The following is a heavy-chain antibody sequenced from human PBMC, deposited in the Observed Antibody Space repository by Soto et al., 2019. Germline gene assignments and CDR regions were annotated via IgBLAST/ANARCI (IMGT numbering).Heavy chain of an antibody. V-gene: IGHV3-21*01. CDR2: ISSSSSYI. J-gene: IGHJ6*02. D-gene: IGHD3-10*01. Sequence: GSLRLSCAASGFTFSSYSMNWVRQAPGKGLEWVSSISSSSSYIYYADSVKGRFTISRDNAKNSLYLQMNSLRAEDTAVYYCARDGLLWFGELYQSDYYYYGMDVWGQGTTVTVSS. CDR1: GFTFSSYS. CDR3: ARDGLLWFGELYQSDYYYYGMDV.